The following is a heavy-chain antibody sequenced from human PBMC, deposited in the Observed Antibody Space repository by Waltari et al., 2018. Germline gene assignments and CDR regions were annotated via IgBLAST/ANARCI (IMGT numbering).Heavy chain of an antibody. Sequence: SGGRLLQPGGSLTLSCTASGATIDSNFMNWLRQAQGKGLEWISVIFADGTTHFADSVRGRFVISRDKSENTLYLQMNFVRADDSSVYYCTRGGHPNSWGQGTLVTVSS. V-gene: IGHV3-66*02. J-gene: IGHJ1*01. CDR3: TRGGHPNS. CDR1: GATIDSNF. D-gene: IGHD7-27*01. CDR2: IFADGTT.